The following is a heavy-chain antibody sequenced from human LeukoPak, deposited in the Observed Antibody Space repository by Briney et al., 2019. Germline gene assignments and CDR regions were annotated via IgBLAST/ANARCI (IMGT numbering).Heavy chain of an antibody. V-gene: IGHV3-23*01. CDR1: GFAFSSYA. J-gene: IGHJ4*02. Sequence: PGGSLRLSCAASGFAFSSYAMSWVRQAPGKGLEWVSAISGSGGSTYYADSVKGRFTISRDNSKNTLYLQMNSLRAEDTAVYYCAKGPVGATPRSLDYWGQGTLVTVSS. CDR2: ISGSGGST. D-gene: IGHD1-26*01. CDR3: AKGPVGATPRSLDY.